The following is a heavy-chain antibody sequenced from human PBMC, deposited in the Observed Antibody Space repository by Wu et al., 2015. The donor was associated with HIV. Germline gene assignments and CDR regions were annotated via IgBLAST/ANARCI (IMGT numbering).Heavy chain of an antibody. CDR2: DAPLPETT. CDR1: GGTFSNYG. CDR3: ARGTQEFIAKSAFDI. D-gene: IGHD6-13*01. V-gene: IGHV1-69*11. Sequence: QVQLVQSGAEVKKPGSSVRVSCKAYGGTFSNYGINWVRQAPGQGLEWMGGDAPLPETTNYAQQFQGRLTIIADHFTSTSYMELNSLTAEDTAVYYCARGTQEFIAKSAFDIWGQGTMVTVSS. J-gene: IGHJ3*02.